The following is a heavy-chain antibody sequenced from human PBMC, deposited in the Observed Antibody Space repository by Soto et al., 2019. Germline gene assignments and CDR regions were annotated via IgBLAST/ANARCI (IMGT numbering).Heavy chain of an antibody. CDR1: GFSLHTHAVG. V-gene: IGHV2-5*02. CDR3: ARAAFGEFVGSFGY. CDR2: VYWADDK. Sequence: QITLKESGPTLVKPTQTLTLTCTFSGFSLHTHAVGVGWIRQPPGKALEWLALVYWADDKRYNLFLKSRLAITMETSKSPVVLTMTNMDPVDTATYYCARAAFGEFVGSFGYWGQGTLVTVSS. D-gene: IGHD3-10*01. J-gene: IGHJ4*02.